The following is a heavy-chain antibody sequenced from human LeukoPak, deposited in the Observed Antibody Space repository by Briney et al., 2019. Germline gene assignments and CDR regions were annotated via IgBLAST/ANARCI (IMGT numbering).Heavy chain of an antibody. CDR2: INPNSGGT. Sequence: GASVKVSCKASGYTFTGYYMHWVRQAPGQGLEWMGWINPNSGGTNYAQKFQGRVTMTRDTSISTAYMELSRPRSDDTAVYYCARDRDYYYYMDVWGKGTTVTVSS. V-gene: IGHV1-2*02. CDR3: ARDRDYYYYMDV. J-gene: IGHJ6*03. CDR1: GYTFTGYY.